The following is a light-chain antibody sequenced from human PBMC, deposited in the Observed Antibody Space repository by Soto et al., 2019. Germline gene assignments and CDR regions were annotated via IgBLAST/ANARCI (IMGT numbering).Light chain of an antibody. CDR1: SSDVGGYNY. CDR2: DVS. Sequence: QSVLTQPASVSGSPGQSITISCTGTSSDVGGYNYVSWYQQHPGKAPKLMIYDVSNRPSGVSNRFSGSKSGNTASLTISGVQAEDEADYYCSSYTSSSTLRVFGTGTKLTVL. CDR3: SSYTSSSTLRV. J-gene: IGLJ1*01. V-gene: IGLV2-14*01.